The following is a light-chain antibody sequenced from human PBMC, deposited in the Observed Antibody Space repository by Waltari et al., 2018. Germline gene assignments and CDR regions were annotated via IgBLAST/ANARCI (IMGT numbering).Light chain of an antibody. CDR2: KAS. CDR1: QDINNY. J-gene: IGKJ2*01. CDR3: LQCHSYSK. Sequence: DIQMTQSPSSLSASVGDRVTITCQASQDINNYLNWYQQKPGKAPKLLIYKASSLESGVPSRFSGSASGTEFTLTISSLQPDDSATYYCLQCHSYSKFGQGTKLEIK. V-gene: IGKV1-5*03.